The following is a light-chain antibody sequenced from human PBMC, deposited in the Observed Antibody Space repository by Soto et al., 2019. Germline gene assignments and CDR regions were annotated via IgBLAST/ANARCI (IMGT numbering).Light chain of an antibody. CDR1: QSFASNY. J-gene: IGKJ1*01. V-gene: IGKV3-20*01. Sequence: IVLTQSPGTLSLSPGERATLSVTASQSFASNYLAWYQQRPGQARRLLIYGASSSTTGIPDRFSGSGSGTDFTRTISRLEPEDFAVYCCQQYGSSPWTFGQGTKVEIK. CDR2: GAS. CDR3: QQYGSSPWT.